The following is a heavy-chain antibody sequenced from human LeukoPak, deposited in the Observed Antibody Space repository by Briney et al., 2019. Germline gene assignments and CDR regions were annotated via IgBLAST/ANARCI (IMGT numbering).Heavy chain of an antibody. D-gene: IGHD1/OR15-1a*01. Sequence: SVKVSCKASGGTFSSYAISWVRQAPGQGLEWMGGIIPIFGTANYAQKFQGRVTITADESTSTAYMELSSLRSEDTAVYYCARDQPETWTKNYYYYGMDVWGQGTTVTVSS. V-gene: IGHV1-69*13. J-gene: IGHJ6*02. CDR3: ARDQPETWTKNYYYYGMDV. CDR1: GGTFSSYA. CDR2: IIPIFGTA.